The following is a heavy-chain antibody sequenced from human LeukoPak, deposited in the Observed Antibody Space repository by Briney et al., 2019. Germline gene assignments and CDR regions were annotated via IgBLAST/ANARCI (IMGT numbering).Heavy chain of an antibody. CDR1: GGSFSSGSYY. D-gene: IGHD2-21*02. CDR3: ARDRIVVVPGYFDY. Sequence: SETLSLTCTVSGGSFSSGSYYWSWIRQPPGKGLEWIGYIYYSGSTNYNPSLKSRVTISVDTSKNQFSLKLSSVTAADTAVYYCARDRIVVVPGYFDYWGQGTLVTVSS. CDR2: IYYSGST. V-gene: IGHV4-61*01. J-gene: IGHJ4*02.